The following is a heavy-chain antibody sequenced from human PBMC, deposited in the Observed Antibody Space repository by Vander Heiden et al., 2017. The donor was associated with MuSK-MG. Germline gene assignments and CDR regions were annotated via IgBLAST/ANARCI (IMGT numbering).Heavy chain of an antibody. Sequence: QVHLQQSGSGLVKPSRTLLLACALAGDGVSSNSAAWNWFRQSPSRGVEWLGRTYYRSNCDNDDAVAVKSRIMINPDTSKNQFSMQLQSVTPEDTAMYFFARREGYFDLWGGGRMVTVSS. J-gene: IGHJ2*01. CDR1: GDGVSSNSAA. CDR3: ARREGYFDL. V-gene: IGHV6-1*01. CDR2: TYYRSNCDN.